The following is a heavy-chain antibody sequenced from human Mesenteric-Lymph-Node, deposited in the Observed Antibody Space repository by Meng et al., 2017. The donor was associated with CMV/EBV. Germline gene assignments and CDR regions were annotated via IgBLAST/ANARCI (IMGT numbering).Heavy chain of an antibody. Sequence: KGSGYSFTNSWIGWVRQMPGKGLEWVGIIYPGDSDTRYSPSFQGQVTISVDKSISTAYLQWSSLKASDTAMYYCARRDPYSNSWIDYWGQGTLVTVSS. D-gene: IGHD6-13*01. CDR1: GYSFTNSW. J-gene: IGHJ4*02. CDR2: IYPGDSDT. CDR3: ARRDPYSNSWIDY. V-gene: IGHV5-51*01.